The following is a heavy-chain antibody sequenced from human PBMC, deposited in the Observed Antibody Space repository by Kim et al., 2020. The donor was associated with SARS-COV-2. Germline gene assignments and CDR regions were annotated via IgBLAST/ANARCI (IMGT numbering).Heavy chain of an antibody. CDR2: ISWNSGSI. Sequence: GGSLRLSCAASGFTFGDYAMHWVRQAPGKGLEWVSGISWNSGSIGYADSVKGRFTISRDNAKNSLYLQMNSLRAEDTALYYCAKDLFEVPAAIGAFDIWGQGTMVTVSS. CDR1: GFTFGDYA. J-gene: IGHJ3*02. V-gene: IGHV3-9*01. CDR3: AKDLFEVPAAIGAFDI. D-gene: IGHD2-2*02.